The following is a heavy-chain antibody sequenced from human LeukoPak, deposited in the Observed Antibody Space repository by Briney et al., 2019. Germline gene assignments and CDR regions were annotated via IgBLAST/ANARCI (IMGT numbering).Heavy chain of an antibody. V-gene: IGHV4-30-2*01. D-gene: IGHD4-11*01. CDR2: IYHSGST. Sequence: PSETLSLTCTVSGGSISSGGYYWSWIRQPPGKGLEWIGYIYHSGSTYYNPSLKSRVTISVDRSKNQFSLKLSSVTAADTAVYYCARDVRTPDYGNYADAFDIWGQGTMVTVSS. J-gene: IGHJ3*02. CDR3: ARDVRTPDYGNYADAFDI. CDR1: GGSISSGGYY.